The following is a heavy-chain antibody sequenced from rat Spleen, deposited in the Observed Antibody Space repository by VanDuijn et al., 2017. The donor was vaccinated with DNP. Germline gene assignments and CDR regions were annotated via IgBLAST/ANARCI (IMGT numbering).Heavy chain of an antibody. Sequence: EVQLVESGGGLVQPGRSLKLSCAASGFTFSDYYMAWVRQAPTKGLEWVAYITTSGGRTYYPDSVRGRFTISRDNAKSTLSLQMNSLRSEDMATYYCARPMDYYSGGFAYWGQGTLVTVSS. J-gene: IGHJ3*01. D-gene: IGHD1-1*01. CDR2: ITTSGGRT. V-gene: IGHV5-25*01. CDR3: ARPMDYYSGGFAY. CDR1: GFTFSDYY.